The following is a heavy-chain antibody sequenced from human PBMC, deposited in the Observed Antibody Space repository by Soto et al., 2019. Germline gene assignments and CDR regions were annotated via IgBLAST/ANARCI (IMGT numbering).Heavy chain of an antibody. Sequence: QLQLQESGPGLVKPSETLSLTCIVSCGSISSSSYYWGWIRQPPGKGLEWIGSIYYSGSTYYNPSLKSRVTISVDTSKNQFSLKLSSVTAADTAVFYCARHRARNWFDPWGQGTLVTVSS. J-gene: IGHJ5*02. CDR2: IYYSGST. D-gene: IGHD6-6*01. CDR3: ARHRARNWFDP. V-gene: IGHV4-39*01. CDR1: CGSISSSSYY.